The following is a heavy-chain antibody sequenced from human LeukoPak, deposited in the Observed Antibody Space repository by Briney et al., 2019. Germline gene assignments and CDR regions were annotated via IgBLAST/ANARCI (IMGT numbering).Heavy chain of an antibody. J-gene: IGHJ3*02. CDR3: AREPNLYPRDAFDI. CDR2: ISPSGGIT. V-gene: IGHV3-23*01. CDR1: GFTFSSHG. Sequence: GGSLRLSCAASGFTFSSHGMKWVRQAPGKGLEWVSGISPSGGITYYADSVKGRFTISRDNSKNTLYLQMNSLRAEDTAVYYCAREPNLYPRDAFDIWGQGTMVTVSS.